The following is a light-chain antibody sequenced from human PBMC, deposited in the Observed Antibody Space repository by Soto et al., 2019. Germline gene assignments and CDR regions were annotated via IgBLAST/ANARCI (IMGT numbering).Light chain of an antibody. Sequence: QTVVTQEPSLTVSPGGTVTLTCGSSTGAVTSGHYPYWFQQKPGQAPRTLIYDTSNKHSWTPARFSGSLLGGKAALTLSGAQPEDEADYYCLLSCSGALYVFGTGTKLTVL. CDR1: TGAVTSGHY. J-gene: IGLJ1*01. CDR3: LLSCSGALYV. CDR2: DTS. V-gene: IGLV7-46*01.